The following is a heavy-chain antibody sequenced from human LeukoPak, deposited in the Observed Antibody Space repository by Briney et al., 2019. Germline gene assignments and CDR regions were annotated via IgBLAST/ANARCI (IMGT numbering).Heavy chain of an antibody. CDR1: GYTFTSYD. Sequence: ASVKVSCKASGYTFTSYDINWVRQATGQGLEWMGWMNPNSGNTGYAQKFQGRVTITRNTSISTAYMELSSLRSEDTAVYYCASGYSNHWERGDAFDIWGQGTMVTVSP. CDR3: ASGYSNHWERGDAFDI. V-gene: IGHV1-8*03. J-gene: IGHJ3*02. D-gene: IGHD6-13*01. CDR2: MNPNSGNT.